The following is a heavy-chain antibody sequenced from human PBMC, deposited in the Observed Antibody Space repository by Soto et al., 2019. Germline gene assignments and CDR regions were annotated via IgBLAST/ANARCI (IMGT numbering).Heavy chain of an antibody. CDR1: GDSISNLDYF. CDR2: IYKSATT. CDR3: ARGRYCLTGRCFPNWFDS. J-gene: IGHJ5*01. V-gene: IGHV4-30-4*01. Sequence: SETLSLTCSVSGDSISNLDYFWAWIRQPPGQALEYIGYIYKSATTYYNPSFESRVAISVDTSKSQFSLNVTSVTAADTAVYFCARGRYCLTGRCFPNWFDSWGQGALVTVSS. D-gene: IGHD7-27*01.